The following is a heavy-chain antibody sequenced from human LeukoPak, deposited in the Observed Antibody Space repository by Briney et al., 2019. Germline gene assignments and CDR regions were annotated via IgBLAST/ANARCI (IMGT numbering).Heavy chain of an antibody. Sequence: ASVKVSCKASGYTFTGYYMHWVRQAPGQGLEWMGWINPNSGGTNYAQKFQGRVTMTRDTSISTAYMELSRLRSDDTAVYYCARGATYYYDSSGYYYVYYFDYWGQGTLVTVSS. V-gene: IGHV1-2*02. CDR1: GYTFTGYY. CDR3: ARGATYYYDSSGYYYVYYFDY. CDR2: INPNSGGT. J-gene: IGHJ4*02. D-gene: IGHD3-22*01.